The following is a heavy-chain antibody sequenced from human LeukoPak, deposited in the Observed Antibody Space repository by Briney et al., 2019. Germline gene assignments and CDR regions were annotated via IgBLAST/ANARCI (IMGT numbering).Heavy chain of an antibody. CDR3: ARVAGTDDY. D-gene: IGHD2-15*01. Sequence: SETLSLTCAVYGGSFSGYYWSWIRQPPGKGLEWIGEINHSGSTNYNPSLKSRVTISVDTSKNQFSLTLSSVTAADTAVYYCARVAGTDDYWGQGTLVTVSS. CDR1: GGSFSGYY. J-gene: IGHJ4*02. V-gene: IGHV4-34*01. CDR2: INHSGST.